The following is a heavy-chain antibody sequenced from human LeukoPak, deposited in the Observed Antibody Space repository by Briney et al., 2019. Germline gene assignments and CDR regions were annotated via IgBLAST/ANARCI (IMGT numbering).Heavy chain of an antibody. CDR2: IYHTGST. CDR3: ARDRWLDF. Sequence: SGTLALTCTVSGASITSYYWSWIRQPPGKGLEWIGYIYHTGSTNYNPSLKGRVTMSVDTSKNQFSLRLTSVTAADTAVYYCARDRWLDFWGQGTLVTVSS. CDR1: GASITSYY. V-gene: IGHV4-59*01. J-gene: IGHJ5*01.